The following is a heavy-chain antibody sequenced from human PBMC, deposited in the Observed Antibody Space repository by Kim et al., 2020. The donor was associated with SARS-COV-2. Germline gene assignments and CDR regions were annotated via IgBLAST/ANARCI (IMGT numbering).Heavy chain of an antibody. Sequence: NPAPKNQVTRQVDTSKNQVSLKLSSVTAADTAVYYCARRTLTGSYWYFDLWGRGTLVTVSS. CDR3: ARRTLTGSYWYFDL. J-gene: IGHJ2*01. V-gene: IGHV4-4*09. D-gene: IGHD7-27*01.